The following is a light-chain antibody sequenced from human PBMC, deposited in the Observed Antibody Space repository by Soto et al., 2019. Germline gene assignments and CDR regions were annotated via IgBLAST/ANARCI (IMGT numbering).Light chain of an antibody. CDR3: QQYNNWPPTWT. CDR2: GAS. V-gene: IGKV3-15*01. CDR1: QSVSSS. Sequence: EIVMTQYSATLSVSPGERATLSCRASQSVSSSLAWYQQKPGQAPRLLIYGASTRATGIPARFSGGGSGTEFTLTISSLQSEDSAVYYCQQYNNWPPTWTFGQGTKVDI. J-gene: IGKJ1*01.